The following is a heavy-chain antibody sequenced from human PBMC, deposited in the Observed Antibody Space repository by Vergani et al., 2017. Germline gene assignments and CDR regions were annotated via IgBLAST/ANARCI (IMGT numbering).Heavy chain of an antibody. Sequence: QVQLQESGPGLVKPSETLTLTCDVSDSSIMTNPYWGWFRQSPGKGLEWIWCIHHSGDTHYNSSLKSRVSISIVSSSKFSLSLTSVTAADTAIYYCARHRGSWGFFPSSYFYGMDVWGHGTTVTVSS. CDR3: ARHRGSWGFFPSSYFYGMDV. V-gene: IGHV4-38-2*01. CDR1: DSSIMTNPY. D-gene: IGHD3-10*01. CDR2: IHHSGDT. J-gene: IGHJ6*02.